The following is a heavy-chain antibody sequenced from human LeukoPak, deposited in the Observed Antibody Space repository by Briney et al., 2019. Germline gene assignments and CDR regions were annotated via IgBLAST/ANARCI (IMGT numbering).Heavy chain of an antibody. J-gene: IGHJ4*02. D-gene: IGHD6-13*01. V-gene: IGHV1-18*01. CDR2: ISAYNGNT. CDR1: GYTFTNYN. Sequence: ASVKVSCKASGYTFTNYNLNWVRQAPGQGLEWMGWISAYNGNTNYAQKLQGRVTMTTDTSTSTAYMELRSLRSDDTAVYYCARGAIAAAGTPYFDYWGQGTLVTVSS. CDR3: ARGAIAAAGTPYFDY.